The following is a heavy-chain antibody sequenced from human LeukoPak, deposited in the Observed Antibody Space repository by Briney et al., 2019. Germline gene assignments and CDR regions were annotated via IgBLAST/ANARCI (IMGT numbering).Heavy chain of an antibody. Sequence: HPGGTLRLSCAASGFTFSSYGMNWVRQAPGKGLEWVSTIRNSGSSTSYADSVKGRFTISRDNSKNTLYLQLNSLRADDTALYYCAKDTVSSSWATPGAYFDLWGRGTLVTVSS. D-gene: IGHD6-13*01. CDR3: AKDTVSSSWATPGAYFDL. J-gene: IGHJ2*01. V-gene: IGHV3-23*01. CDR1: GFTFSSYG. CDR2: IRNSGSST.